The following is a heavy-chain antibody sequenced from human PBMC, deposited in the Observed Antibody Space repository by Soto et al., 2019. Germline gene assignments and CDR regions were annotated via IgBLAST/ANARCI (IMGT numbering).Heavy chain of an antibody. V-gene: IGHV4-61*08. CDR3: ARGLELPTYYYYYYMDV. CDR2: IYYSGST. Sequence: PSETLSLTCTVSDGSISRSAFYWGWIRQPPGQGLEWIGYIYYSGSTNYNPSLKSRVTISVDTSKNQFSLKLSSVTAADTAVYYCARGLELPTYYYYYYMDVWGKGTTVTVSS. D-gene: IGHD1-7*01. CDR1: DGSISRSAFY. J-gene: IGHJ6*03.